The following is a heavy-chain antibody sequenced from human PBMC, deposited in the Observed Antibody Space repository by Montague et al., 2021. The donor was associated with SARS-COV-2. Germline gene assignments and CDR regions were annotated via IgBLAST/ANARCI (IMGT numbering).Heavy chain of an antibody. CDR1: GVSISSGSYY. J-gene: IGHJ4*02. CDR3: VREKYYFDDSGSK. V-gene: IGHV4-61*01. D-gene: IGHD3-22*01. Sequence: SETRSLTCAVSGVSISSGSYYWSWVRQPPGKGLEWIGYVYHTGSTNYNPSLKIRVTLSIDTSQNQFYLNLTSVTAADTAVYYCVREKYYFDDSGSKWGQGTLIVAVSS. CDR2: VYHTGST.